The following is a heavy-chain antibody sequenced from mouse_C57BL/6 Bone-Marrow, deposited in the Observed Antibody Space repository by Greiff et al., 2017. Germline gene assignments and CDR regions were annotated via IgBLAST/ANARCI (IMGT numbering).Heavy chain of an antibody. CDR2: IDPSDSYT. Sequence: QVHVKQPGAELVRPGTSVKLSCKASGYTFTSYWMHWVKQRPGQGLEWIGVIDPSDSYTNYNQKFKGKATLTVDTSSSTAYMQLSSLTSEDSAVYYCAREDDGYYGAYWGQGTLVTVSA. J-gene: IGHJ3*01. CDR3: AREDDGYYGAY. D-gene: IGHD2-3*01. V-gene: IGHV1-59*01. CDR1: GYTFTSYW.